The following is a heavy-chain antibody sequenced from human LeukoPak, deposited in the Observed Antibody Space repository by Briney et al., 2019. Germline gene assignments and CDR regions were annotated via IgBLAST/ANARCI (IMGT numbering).Heavy chain of an antibody. J-gene: IGHJ4*02. CDR1: GGSFSGYY. Sequence: SSETLSLTCAVYGGSFSGYYWSWIRQPPGKGLEWIGEINHSGSTNYNPSLKSRVTISVDTSKNQFSLKLSSVTAADTAVYYCARHGSGGSSYTYFDSWGQGTLVTVSS. D-gene: IGHD2-15*01. CDR2: INHSGST. V-gene: IGHV4-34*01. CDR3: ARHGSGGSSYTYFDS.